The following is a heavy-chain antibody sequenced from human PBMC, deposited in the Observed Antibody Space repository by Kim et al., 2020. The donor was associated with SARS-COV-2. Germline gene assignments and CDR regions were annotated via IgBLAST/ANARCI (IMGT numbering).Heavy chain of an antibody. CDR1: GFTFTTHW. CDR2: VKHDGSER. V-gene: IGHV3-7*01. Sequence: GGSLRLSCAASGFTFTTHWMSWVRQAPGKGLEWVANVKHDGSERYYVDSVKGRFTISRDNAKNSLYLLMNSLRAEDTAVYYCARGATIDYWGQGTLVTVS. J-gene: IGHJ4*02. CDR3: ARGATIDY.